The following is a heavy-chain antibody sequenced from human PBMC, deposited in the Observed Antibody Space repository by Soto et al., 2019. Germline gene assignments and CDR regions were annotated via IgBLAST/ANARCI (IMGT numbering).Heavy chain of an antibody. J-gene: IGHJ3*02. D-gene: IGHD3-10*01. Sequence: ASVKVSCKASGYTFTSYDINWVLQATGQGLEWMGWMNPNSGNTGYAQKFQGRVTMTRNTSISTAYMELSSLRSEDTAVYYCARHGGINRVRGVLTAFDIWGPGTMVTVSS. V-gene: IGHV1-8*01. CDR2: MNPNSGNT. CDR3: ARHGGINRVRGVLTAFDI. CDR1: GYTFTSYD.